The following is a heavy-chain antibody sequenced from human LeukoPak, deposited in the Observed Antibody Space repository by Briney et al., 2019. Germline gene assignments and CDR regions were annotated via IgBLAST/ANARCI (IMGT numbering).Heavy chain of an antibody. CDR2: IYYSGST. CDR3: ARGPGLLWSPYYFDY. CDR1: GGSISSYY. Sequence: PSETLSLTCTVSGGSISSYYWSWIRQPPGKGLEWIGYIYYSGSTNYNPSLKSRVTISVDTSKNQFSLKLSSVTAADTAVYYCARGPGLLWSPYYFDYGGQGTLVTVPS. V-gene: IGHV4-59*01. D-gene: IGHD2-15*01. J-gene: IGHJ4*02.